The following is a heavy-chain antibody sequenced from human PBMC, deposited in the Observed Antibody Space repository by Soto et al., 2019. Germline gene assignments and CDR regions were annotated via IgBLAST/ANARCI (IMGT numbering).Heavy chain of an antibody. D-gene: IGHD2-15*01. CDR1: GGSMSSYY. V-gene: IGHV4-59*01. CDR3: ARADPDASVGY. CDR2: ISYSGST. Sequence: SETLSLTCTVSGGSMSSYYWTWLRQSPGRGLEWIGYISYSGSTYYNPSLKSRVTISAGTSKNQFSLRMNSMIAADTAVYYCARADPDASVGYWGQGTLVTVSS. J-gene: IGHJ4*02.